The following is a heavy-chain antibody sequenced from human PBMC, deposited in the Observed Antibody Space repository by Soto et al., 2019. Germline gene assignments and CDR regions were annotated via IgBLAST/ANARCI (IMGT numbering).Heavy chain of an antibody. D-gene: IGHD3-3*01. CDR2: IYSGGST. CDR1: GFTVRSNY. V-gene: IGHV3-66*01. Sequence: GGSLRLSCAASGFTVRSNYMSWVRQAPGKGLEWVSVIYSGGSTYYADSVKGRFTISRDNSKNTLYLQMNSLRAEDTAVYYCARVRHPTYYDFWRRGSWFDPWGQGTLVTVSS. J-gene: IGHJ5*02. CDR3: ARVRHPTYYDFWRRGSWFDP.